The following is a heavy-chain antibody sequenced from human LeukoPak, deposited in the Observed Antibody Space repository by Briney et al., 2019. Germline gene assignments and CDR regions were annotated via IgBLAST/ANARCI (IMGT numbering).Heavy chain of an antibody. CDR1: GGSISSYY. D-gene: IGHD3-22*01. J-gene: IGHJ3*02. CDR3: ARDHPYYYDSSGYSGRDAFDI. CDR2: IYYSGST. V-gene: IGHV4-59*01. Sequence: SETLSLTCTVSGGSISSYYWSWIRQPPGKGLEWIGYIYYSGSTNYNPSLESRVTISVDTSKNQFSLKLSSVTAADTAVYYCARDHPYYYDSSGYSGRDAFDIWGQGTMVTVSS.